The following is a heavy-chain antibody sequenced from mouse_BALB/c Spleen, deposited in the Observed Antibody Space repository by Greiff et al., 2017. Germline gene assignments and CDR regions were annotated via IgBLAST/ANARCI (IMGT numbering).Heavy chain of an antibody. J-gene: IGHJ1*01. Sequence: EVKVVESGGGLVQPGGSRKLSCAASGFTFSSFGMHWVRQAPEKGLEWVAYISSGSSTIYYADTVKGRFTISRDNPKNTLFLQMTSLRSEDTAMYYCARFVGYFDVWGAGTTVTVSS. CDR1: GFTFSSFG. CDR2: ISSGSSTI. V-gene: IGHV5-17*02. CDR3: ARFVGYFDV.